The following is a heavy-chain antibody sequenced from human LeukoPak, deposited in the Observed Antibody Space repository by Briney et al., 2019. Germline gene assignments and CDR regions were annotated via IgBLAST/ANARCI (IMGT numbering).Heavy chain of an antibody. V-gene: IGHV3-7*01. J-gene: IGHJ4*02. CDR1: GFSFSSYW. D-gene: IGHD6-13*01. CDR2: IKEDGSEE. CDR3: ANLRAAAGVYDC. Sequence: GGSLRLSCAASGFSFSSYWMSWGRQAPGKGLEWVASIKEDGSEEYYVDSVRGRFTISRDNAKNSLYLQMNRLRAEDTAVYYCANLRAAAGVYDCWGQGTLVTVSS.